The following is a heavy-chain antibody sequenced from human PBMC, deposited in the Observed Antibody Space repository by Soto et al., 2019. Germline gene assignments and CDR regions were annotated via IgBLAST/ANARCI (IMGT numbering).Heavy chain of an antibody. CDR3: ARTPPVAARPVYYYYGMDV. CDR2: IIPIFGTA. CDR1: GGTFSSYA. D-gene: IGHD6-6*01. J-gene: IGHJ6*02. Sequence: SVKVSCKASGGTFSSYAISWVRQAPGEGLEWMGGIIPIFGTANYAQKFQGRVTITADKSTSTAYMELSSLRSEDTAVYYCARTPPVAARPVYYYYGMDVWGQGTTVTVSS. V-gene: IGHV1-69*06.